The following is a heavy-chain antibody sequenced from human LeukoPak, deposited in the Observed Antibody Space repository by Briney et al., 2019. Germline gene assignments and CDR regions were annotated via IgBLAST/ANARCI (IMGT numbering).Heavy chain of an antibody. D-gene: IGHD3-10*01. V-gene: IGHV3-30*02. CDR2: IRYDGINK. CDR3: AKEGDYYGSGSYRDGFDI. Sequence: GGSLRLSCAASGFTFSSYGMHWVRQAPGKGLEWVAFIRYDGINKYYADSVKGRFTISRDSFKNTLYLQMNSLRPEDTAVYYCAKEGDYYGSGSYRDGFDIWGQGTRATVSS. J-gene: IGHJ3*02. CDR1: GFTFSSYG.